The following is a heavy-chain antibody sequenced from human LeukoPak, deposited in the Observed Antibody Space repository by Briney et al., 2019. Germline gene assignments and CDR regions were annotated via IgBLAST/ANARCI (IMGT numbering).Heavy chain of an antibody. J-gene: IGHJ6*02. V-gene: IGHV3-30*03. D-gene: IGHD5-18*01. CDR3: AIVYTASDYYGMDV. Sequence: PGRSLRLSCAASGFTFSSYGMHWVRQAPGKGLEWVAVISYDGSNKYYADSVKGRFTISRDNSKNTLYLQMNSLRAEDTAVYYCAIVYTASDYYGMDVWGQGTTVTVSS. CDR2: ISYDGSNK. CDR1: GFTFSSYG.